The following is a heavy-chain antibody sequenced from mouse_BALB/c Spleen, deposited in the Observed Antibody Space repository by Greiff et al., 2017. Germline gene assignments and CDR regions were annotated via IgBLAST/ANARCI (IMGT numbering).Heavy chain of an antibody. J-gene: IGHJ2*01. Sequence: QVQLKQSGPGLVQPSQSLSITCTVSGFSLTSYGVHWVRQSPGKGLEWLGVIWSGGSTDYNAAFISRLSISKDNSKSQVFFKMNSLQANDTAIYYCASSPYYKGYYFDYWGQGTTLTVSS. CDR1: GFSLTSYG. CDR3: ASSPYYKGYYFDY. V-gene: IGHV2-2*02. CDR2: IWSGGST. D-gene: IGHD2-12*01.